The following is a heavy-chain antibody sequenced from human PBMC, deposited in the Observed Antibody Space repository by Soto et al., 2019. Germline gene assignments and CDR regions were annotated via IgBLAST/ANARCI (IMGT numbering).Heavy chain of an antibody. D-gene: IGHD6-13*01. V-gene: IGHV4-30-4*01. J-gene: IGHJ5*02. Sequence: SETLSLTCTVPDDSISRGDPYWTRSSLPPGKGLEWIGYIYYSGSTYYNPSLKSRVTISVDTSKNQFSLKLSSVTAADTAVYYCARERPDGSRLDPWGQGTLVTVSS. CDR1: DDSISRGDPY. CDR2: IYYSGST. CDR3: ARERPDGSRLDP.